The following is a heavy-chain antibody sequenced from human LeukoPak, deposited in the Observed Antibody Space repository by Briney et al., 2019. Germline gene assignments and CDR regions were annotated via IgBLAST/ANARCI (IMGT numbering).Heavy chain of an antibody. Sequence: PGGSLRLSCAASGFTFSSYSMNWIRQPPGKGLEWIGEINHSGSTNYNPSLKSRVTISVDTSKNQFSLKLSSVTAADTAVYYCARRRCYAIWFGNECNWFDPWGQGTLVTVSS. V-gene: IGHV4-34*01. CDR3: ARRRCYAIWFGNECNWFDP. D-gene: IGHD3-10*01. J-gene: IGHJ5*02. CDR2: INHSGST. CDR1: GFTFSSYS.